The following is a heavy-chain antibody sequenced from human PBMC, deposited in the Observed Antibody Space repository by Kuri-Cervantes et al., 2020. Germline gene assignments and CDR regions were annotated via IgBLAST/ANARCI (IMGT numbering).Heavy chain of an antibody. Sequence: GGSLRLSCAASGFTFSSYAMSWVRQAPGKGLEWVSAISGSGGSTYYADSAKGRFTISRDNSKNTLYLQMNSLRAEDTAVYYCARDRTAAAGTTFDYWGQGTLVTVSS. CDR1: GFTFSSYA. D-gene: IGHD6-13*01. V-gene: IGHV3-23*01. J-gene: IGHJ4*02. CDR2: ISGSGGST. CDR3: ARDRTAAAGTTFDY.